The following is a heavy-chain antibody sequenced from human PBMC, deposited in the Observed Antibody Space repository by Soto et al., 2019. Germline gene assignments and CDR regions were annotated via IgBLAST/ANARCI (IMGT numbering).Heavy chain of an antibody. CDR1: GGSISSYY. V-gene: IGHV4-59*01. Sequence: SETLSLTCTVSGGSISSYYLSWIRQPPGKGLEWIGYIYYSGSTNYNPSLKSRVTISVDTSKNQFSLKLSSVTAADTAVYYCGRRYGKSAFDIWGQGTMVTVSS. CDR2: IYYSGST. D-gene: IGHD5-18*01. CDR3: GRRYGKSAFDI. J-gene: IGHJ3*02.